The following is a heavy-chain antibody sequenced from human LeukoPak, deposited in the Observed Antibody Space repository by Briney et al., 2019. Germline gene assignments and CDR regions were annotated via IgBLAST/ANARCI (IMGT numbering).Heavy chain of an antibody. D-gene: IGHD4-23*01. CDR3: ARDTWTTVVTGFDY. V-gene: IGHV3-9*01. J-gene: IGHJ4*02. Sequence: PGRSLRLSCAASGFTFDDYAMHWVRQAPGKGLEWVSGISWNSGSIGYADSVKGRFTISRDNAKNSLYLQMNSLRAEDTAVYYCARDTWTTVVTGFDYWGQGTLVTVSS. CDR2: ISWNSGSI. CDR1: GFTFDDYA.